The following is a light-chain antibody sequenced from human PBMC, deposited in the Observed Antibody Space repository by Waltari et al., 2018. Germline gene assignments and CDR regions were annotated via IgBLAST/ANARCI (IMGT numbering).Light chain of an antibody. V-gene: IGLV2-14*03. CDR3: GSFISSTTGI. J-gene: IGLJ2*01. Sequence: QSALPQPDPVSGSPGQSITISCTVARRDVGGYKYVSWYQQYPGKAPKVIIYDAINRPSGVSNRFAGSKSGNSASLTISGRQAEDGADYYCGSFISSTTGIFGGGTRLTVL. CDR1: RRDVGGYKY. CDR2: DAI.